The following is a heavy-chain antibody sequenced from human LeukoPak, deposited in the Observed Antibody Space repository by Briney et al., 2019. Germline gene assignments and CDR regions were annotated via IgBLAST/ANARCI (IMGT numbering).Heavy chain of an antibody. J-gene: IGHJ4*02. CDR3: AKPARTDYADY. D-gene: IGHD1-14*01. Sequence: GGSLRLSCGASGFTFSSYWMHWVRQAPGKGLEWVSSISSSSSYIYYADSVKGRFTISRDNSKNTLYLQMNSLRAEDTAVYYCAKPARTDYADYWGQGTLVTVSS. CDR2: ISSSSSYI. V-gene: IGHV3-21*04. CDR1: GFTFSSYW.